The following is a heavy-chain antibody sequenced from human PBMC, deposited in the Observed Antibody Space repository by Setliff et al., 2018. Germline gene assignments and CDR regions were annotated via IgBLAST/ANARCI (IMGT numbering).Heavy chain of an antibody. CDR1: GYTFTSYG. J-gene: IGHJ3*02. CDR2: ISAYNGNT. V-gene: IGHV1-18*01. Sequence: ASVKVSCKASGYTFTSYGISWVRQAPGQGLEWMGWISAYNGNTNYAQKLQGRVTMTTDTSTSTDYMELRSLRSDDTAVYYCARAPAYSSTPGSYAFDIWGQGTMVTVSS. CDR3: ARAPAYSSTPGSYAFDI. D-gene: IGHD6-13*01.